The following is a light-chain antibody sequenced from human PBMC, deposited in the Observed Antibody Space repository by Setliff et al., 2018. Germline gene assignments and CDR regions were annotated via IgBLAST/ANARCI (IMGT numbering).Light chain of an antibody. J-gene: IGLJ2*01. CDR2: DVT. V-gene: IGLV2-14*01. CDR3: SSYTDSPGVV. Sequence: QSVLTQPASVSGSPGQSITISCTGSTSDVGGNNYVSWYRHHPGKAPELLICDVTNRPSGISDRFSGSKSGNTASLTISGLQAEDDGDYYCSSYTDSPGVVFGGGTKVTV. CDR1: TSDVGGNNY.